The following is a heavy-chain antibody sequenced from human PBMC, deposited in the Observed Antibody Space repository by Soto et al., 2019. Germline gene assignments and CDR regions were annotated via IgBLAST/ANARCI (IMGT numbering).Heavy chain of an antibody. D-gene: IGHD2-15*01. CDR2: IIPIFGTA. CDR3: ARAIHSSAGSCRYSYYGMDV. J-gene: IGHJ6*02. CDR1: GGTFSSYA. Sequence: QVQLVQSGAEVKKPGSSVKVSCKASGGTFSSYAISWVRQAPGQGLEWMGGIIPIFGTANYAQKFQGRVTITADESTSTAYMDLSSVRSEDTAVYYCARAIHSSAGSCRYSYYGMDVWGQGTTVTVSS. V-gene: IGHV1-69*01.